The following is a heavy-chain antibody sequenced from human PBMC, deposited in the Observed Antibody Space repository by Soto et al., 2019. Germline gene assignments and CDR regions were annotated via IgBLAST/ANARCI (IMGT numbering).Heavy chain of an antibody. CDR2: IYYSGST. Sequence: QVQLQESGPGLVKPSQTLSLTCTVSGGSISIGGYYWSWIRQHPWKGLEWIGYIYYSGSTYYNPSIKSRGTISVDTSKNQFSLKLSSVTAADTAVYYCARRNSEMALDYWGQGTLVTVSS. CDR1: GGSISIGGYY. J-gene: IGHJ4*02. V-gene: IGHV4-31*03. CDR3: ARRNSEMALDY. D-gene: IGHD1-7*01.